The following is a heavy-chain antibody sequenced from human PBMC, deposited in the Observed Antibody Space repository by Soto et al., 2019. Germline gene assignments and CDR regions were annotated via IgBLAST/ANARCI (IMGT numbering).Heavy chain of an antibody. CDR3: ARDDEYSGNGMDV. D-gene: IGHD3-10*01. Sequence: QVQLVESGGGVVHPGRSLRLSCAASGFTFSNYGMHWVRQARGNWLEWVAVSLNDGSNRYHADHVKDRFTISRDNSKNKLYLHMNSLRAEETAVYYCARDDEYSGNGMDVWGQGTTVNVS. V-gene: IGHV3-33*01. CDR2: SLNDGSNR. CDR1: GFTFSNYG. J-gene: IGHJ6*02.